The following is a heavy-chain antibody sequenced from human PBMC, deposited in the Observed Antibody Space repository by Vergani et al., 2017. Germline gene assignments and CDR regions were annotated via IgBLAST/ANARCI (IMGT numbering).Heavy chain of an antibody. D-gene: IGHD4-11*01. CDR2: ISGSGGST. V-gene: IGHV3-23*04. CDR1: GFTFSSYA. Sequence: VQLVESGGGLVKPGGSLRLSCAASGFTFSSYAMSWVRQAPGKGLEWVSAISGSGGSTYYADSVKGRFTISRDNAKNSLYLQMNSLRAEDTAVYYCARDSYSNYPYYYYGMDVWGQGTTVTVSS. J-gene: IGHJ6*02. CDR3: ARDSYSNYPYYYYGMDV.